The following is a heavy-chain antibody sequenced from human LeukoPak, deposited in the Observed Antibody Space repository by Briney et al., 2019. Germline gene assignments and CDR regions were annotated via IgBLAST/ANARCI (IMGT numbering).Heavy chain of an antibody. CDR3: ARGEDSSGYYFDY. Sequence: SETLSLTCAVYGGSFSGYYWSWIRQPPGKGLEWIGEINHSGSTNYNPSLKSRVTISVDTSKNQFSLKLSSVTAADTAVYYCARGEDSSGYYFDYWGRGTLVTVSS. D-gene: IGHD3-22*01. J-gene: IGHJ4*02. CDR2: INHSGST. V-gene: IGHV4-34*01. CDR1: GGSFSGYY.